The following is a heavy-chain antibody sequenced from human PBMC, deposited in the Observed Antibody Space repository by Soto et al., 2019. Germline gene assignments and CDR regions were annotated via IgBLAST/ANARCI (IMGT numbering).Heavy chain of an antibody. V-gene: IGHV4-59*01. J-gene: IGHJ5*02. CDR2: IYYSGST. Sequence: SETLSLTCTVSGGSISSYYWSWIRQPPGKGLEWIGYIYYSGSTNYNPSHKSRVTISVDTSKNQFSLKLSSVTAADTAVYYCARDSANVYYYDSSGYRYNWFDPWGQGTLVTVSS. CDR1: GGSISSYY. CDR3: ARDSANVYYYDSSGYRYNWFDP. D-gene: IGHD3-22*01.